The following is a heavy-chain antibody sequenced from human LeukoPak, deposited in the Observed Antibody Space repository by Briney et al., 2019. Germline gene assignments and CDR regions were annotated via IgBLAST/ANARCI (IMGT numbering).Heavy chain of an antibody. D-gene: IGHD3-10*02. CDR1: GFTFSNFA. CDR3: AELGITMIGGV. J-gene: IGHJ6*04. CDR2: ISSSGGTI. V-gene: IGHV3-48*03. Sequence: GGSLRLSCSASGFTFSNFAMNWVRQAPGKGLEWVSYISSSGGTIYYADSVKGRFTISRDNAKNSLYLQMNSLRAEDTAVYYCAELGITMIGGVWGKGTTVTISS.